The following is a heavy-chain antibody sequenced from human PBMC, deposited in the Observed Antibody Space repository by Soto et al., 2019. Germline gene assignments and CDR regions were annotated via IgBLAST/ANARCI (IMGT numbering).Heavy chain of an antibody. J-gene: IGHJ4*02. D-gene: IGHD3-10*01. CDR1: GDTFTTYD. V-gene: IGHV1-8*01. CDR2: INPNSGNI. Sequence: ASVKVSCKGSGDTFTTYDINWVRQATGHGLECMGWINPNSGNIGYAQRFQGRVTMTRDAAIRTAYMEVSSLRSDDTAVYYCARGRASGSYYLLDYWGQGTLVTVSS. CDR3: ARGRASGSYYLLDY.